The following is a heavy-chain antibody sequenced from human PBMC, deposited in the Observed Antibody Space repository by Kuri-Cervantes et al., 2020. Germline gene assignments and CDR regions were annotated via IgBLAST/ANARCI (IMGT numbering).Heavy chain of an antibody. CDR2: ISAYNGNT. J-gene: IGHJ3*02. CDR3: ARETGDAFDI. V-gene: IGHV1-18*04. Sequence: ASVKVSCKASGYTFTGYYMHWVRQAPGQGLEWMGWISAYNGNTNYAQKLQGRVTITADESTSTAYMELSSLRSEDTAVYYCARETGDAFDIWGQGTMVTVSS. CDR1: GYTFTGYY.